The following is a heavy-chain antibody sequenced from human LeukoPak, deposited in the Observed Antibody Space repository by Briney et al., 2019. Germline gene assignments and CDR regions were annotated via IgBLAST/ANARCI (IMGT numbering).Heavy chain of an antibody. CDR1: GFTFSSYN. V-gene: IGHV3-21*01. CDR3: ARDSGDGSGTYYPYGMDV. CDR2: ISRSSSYI. Sequence: GGSLRLSCAASGFTFSSYNMNWVRQAPGKGLEWVASISRSSSYIYYPDSVKGRFTTSKDYAEKTLSLQMNSLRAEDTAVCYFARDSGDGSGTYYPYGMDVWGQGTTVTVSS. J-gene: IGHJ6*02. D-gene: IGHD3-10*01.